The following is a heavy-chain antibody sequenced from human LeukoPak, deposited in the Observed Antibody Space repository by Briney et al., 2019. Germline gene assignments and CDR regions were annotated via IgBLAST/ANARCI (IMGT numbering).Heavy chain of an antibody. Sequence: SETLSLTCTVSGGSISSYYWSWIRQPPGKGLEWIGYIYYGGSINYNPSLKSRVTISVGTSKNQFSLKLSSVTDADTAVYYCARDRFLKGVYTGGVGYYYYYMDVWGKGTTVTVSS. CDR1: GGSISSYY. J-gene: IGHJ6*03. CDR2: IYYGGSI. CDR3: ARDRFLKGVYTGGVGYYYYYMDV. D-gene: IGHD3-3*01. V-gene: IGHV4-59*01.